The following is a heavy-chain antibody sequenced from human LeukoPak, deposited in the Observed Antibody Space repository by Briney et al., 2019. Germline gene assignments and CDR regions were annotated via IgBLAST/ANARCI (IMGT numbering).Heavy chain of an antibody. V-gene: IGHV4-30-4*01. CDR3: ARDPHYYDSSGYYRY. CDR1: GGSISSGDYY. Sequence: PSQTLSLTCTVSGGSISSGDYYWSWIRQPPGKGLEWIGYIYYSGSTYYNPSLKSRVTISVDTSKNQFSLKLSSVTAADTAVYYCARDPHYYDSSGYYRYWGQGTLVTVSS. D-gene: IGHD3-22*01. CDR2: IYYSGST. J-gene: IGHJ4*02.